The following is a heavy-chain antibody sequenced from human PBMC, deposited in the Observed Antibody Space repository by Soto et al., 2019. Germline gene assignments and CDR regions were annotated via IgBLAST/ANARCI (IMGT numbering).Heavy chain of an antibody. D-gene: IGHD6-6*01. Sequence: GESLKISCKGSGYSFTSYWIGWVRQMPGKGLEWMGIIYPGDSDTRYSPSFQGQVTISADKSISTAYLQWSSLKASDTAMYYCARTSQYRRAARSYCYYGMDVWGQGTTVTVSS. CDR1: GYSFTSYW. CDR3: ARTSQYRRAARSYCYYGMDV. J-gene: IGHJ6*02. V-gene: IGHV5-51*01. CDR2: IYPGDSDT.